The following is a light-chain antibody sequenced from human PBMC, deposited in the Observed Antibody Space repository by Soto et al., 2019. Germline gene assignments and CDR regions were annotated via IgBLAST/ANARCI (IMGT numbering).Light chain of an antibody. V-gene: IGKV1-5*03. CDR3: QQYNSYWYT. Sequence: DIQMTQSPSTLSASVGDRVTITCRASQSISSWLAWYQQKPGKAPKLLIYKASSLESGVPSRFSGSGSGTEFTLTISSLQSDDFATYCCQQYNSYWYTFGQGTKVDIK. CDR2: KAS. CDR1: QSISSW. J-gene: IGKJ2*01.